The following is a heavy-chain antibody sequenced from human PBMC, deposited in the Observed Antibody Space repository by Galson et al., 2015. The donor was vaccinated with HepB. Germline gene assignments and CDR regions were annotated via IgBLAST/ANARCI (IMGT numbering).Heavy chain of an antibody. CDR1: GFTFSSYD. V-gene: IGHV3-13*01. CDR2: IGTAGDT. D-gene: IGHD1-7*01. Sequence: SLRLSCAASGFTFSSYDMHWVRQATGKGLEWVSAIGTAGDTYYPGSVKGRFTISRENAKNSLYLQMNSLRAGDTAVYYCARSWNSPRGLGYYGMDVWGQGTTVTVSS. J-gene: IGHJ6*02. CDR3: ARSWNSPRGLGYYGMDV.